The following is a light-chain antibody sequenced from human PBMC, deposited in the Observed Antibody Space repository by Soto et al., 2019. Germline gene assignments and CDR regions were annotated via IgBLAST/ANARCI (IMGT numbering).Light chain of an antibody. CDR2: SNN. CDR3: AAWDDSLNGLV. V-gene: IGLV1-44*01. CDR1: SSNIGSNT. J-gene: IGLJ1*01. Sequence: QSALTQPPSASGTPGQRVTISCSGSSSNIGSNTVNWYQQLPGTAPKLLIYSNNQRPSGVPDRFSGSKSDTSASLAISGLQSEDEADYYCAAWDDSLNGLVFGTGTKLTVL.